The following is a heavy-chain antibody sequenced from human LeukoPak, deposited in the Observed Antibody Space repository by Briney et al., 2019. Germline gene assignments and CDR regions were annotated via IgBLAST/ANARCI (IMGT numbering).Heavy chain of an antibody. J-gene: IGHJ6*03. Sequence: GGSLRLSCAASGFTFSSYGMHWVRQAPGKGLEWVAFIRYDGSNKYYADSVKGRFTISRDNAKNSLYLQMNSLRAEDTAVYYCARDPGYCSSTSCRQPITYYYYYMDVWGKGTTVTVSS. CDR3: ARDPGYCSSTSCRQPITYYYYYMDV. CDR2: IRYDGSNK. V-gene: IGHV3-30*02. D-gene: IGHD2-2*01. CDR1: GFTFSSYG.